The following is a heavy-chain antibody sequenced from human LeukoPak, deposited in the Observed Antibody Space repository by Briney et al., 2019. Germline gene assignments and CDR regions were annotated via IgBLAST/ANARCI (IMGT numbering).Heavy chain of an antibody. V-gene: IGHV3-23*01. CDR1: GFTFSSYA. D-gene: IGHD6-13*01. CDR3: AKQLTAGGYYFDY. J-gene: IGHJ4*02. CDR2: ISGGGETT. Sequence: GGSLRLSCAASGFTFSSYAMSWVRQAPGEGLEWVSGISGGGETTYYADSVKGRFTISRDNSKNTLYLQMNSLRAEDTAVYYCAKQLTAGGYYFDYWGQGTLVTVSS.